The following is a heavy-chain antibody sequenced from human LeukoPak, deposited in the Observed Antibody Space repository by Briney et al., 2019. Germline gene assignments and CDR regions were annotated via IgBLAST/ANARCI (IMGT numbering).Heavy chain of an antibody. J-gene: IGHJ4*02. V-gene: IGHV4-4*02. CDR1: GGPISSSNW. Sequence: SETLSLTCAVSGGPISSSNWWSWVRPPPGKGLEWIGEIYHSGSTNYYPSLKSRVTISVDTSKNQFSLNLSSVTAADTAVYYCARRSGPTDHWGQGTLVTVSS. CDR3: ARRSGPTDH. CDR2: IYHSGST. D-gene: IGHD3-10*01.